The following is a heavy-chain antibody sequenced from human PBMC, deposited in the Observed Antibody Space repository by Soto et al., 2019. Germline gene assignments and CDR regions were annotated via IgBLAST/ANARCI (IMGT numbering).Heavy chain of an antibody. J-gene: IGHJ6*03. CDR3: ARTYCSSTSCYGYYYYYMDV. CDR2: IIPIFGTA. CDR1: GGTFSSYA. V-gene: IGHV1-69*13. Sequence: SVKVSCKASGGTFSSYAISWVRQAPGQGLEWMGGIIPIFGTANYAQKFQGRVTITADESTSTAYMELSSLRSEDTAVYYCARTYCSSTSCYGYYYYYMDVWGKGTTVTVSS. D-gene: IGHD2-2*01.